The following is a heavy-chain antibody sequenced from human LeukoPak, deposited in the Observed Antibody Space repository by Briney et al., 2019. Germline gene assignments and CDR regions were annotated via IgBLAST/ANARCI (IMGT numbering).Heavy chain of an antibody. Sequence: PSQTLSLTCAVSGGSISSGGYSWSWIRQPPGKGPEWIGYIYHSGSTYYNPSLKSRVTISVDRSKNQFSLKLSSVTAADTAVYYCARVVAARSWFDPWGQGTLVTVSS. J-gene: IGHJ5*02. V-gene: IGHV4-30-2*01. D-gene: IGHD6-13*01. CDR1: GGSISSGGYS. CDR2: IYHSGST. CDR3: ARVVAARSWFDP.